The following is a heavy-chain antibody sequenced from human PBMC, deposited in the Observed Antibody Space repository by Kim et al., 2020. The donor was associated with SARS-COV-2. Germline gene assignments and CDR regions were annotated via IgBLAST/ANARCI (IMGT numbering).Heavy chain of an antibody. V-gene: IGHV3-23*01. CDR3: AKRQYDILTGRREFYFDY. J-gene: IGHJ4*02. D-gene: IGHD3-9*01. Sequence: GGSLRLSCAASGFTFSNYAMSWVRQAPGKGLEWVSSITDETYYADSVKGRFTVSRDSSKDTLYLQMNSLRAEDTAVYYCAKRQYDILTGRREFYFDYWGQGTLVTVSS. CDR1: GFTFSNYA. CDR2: ITDET.